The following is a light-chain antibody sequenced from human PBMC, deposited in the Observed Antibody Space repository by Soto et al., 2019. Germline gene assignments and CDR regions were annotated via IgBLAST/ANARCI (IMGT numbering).Light chain of an antibody. Sequence: TVPLSHGQRATLPCKALQSVSRSYLAWYQQKPGQAPRLLIYRASTRATGIPATFSGSGSGTEFTLTISSLQSEDFAVYYCQQYNNWSPLTFGQGTRVDIK. CDR1: QSVSRSY. CDR2: RAS. V-gene: IGKV3-15*01. CDR3: QQYNNWSPLT. J-gene: IGKJ5*01.